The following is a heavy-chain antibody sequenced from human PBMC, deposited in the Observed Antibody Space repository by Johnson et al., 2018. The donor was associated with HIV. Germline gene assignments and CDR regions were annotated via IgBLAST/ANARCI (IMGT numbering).Heavy chain of an antibody. CDR2: INSDGSST. D-gene: IGHD3-10*01. CDR1: GFTFSSYW. Sequence: MQLVESGGGLVQSGGSLRLSCAASGFTFSSYWMHWVRQGPGKGLVWVSRINSDGSSTRYADSVKGRFTISRDNSKKTLSLQMNSLRPEDTAVYYCAKSSSATYYGDAFDMWGQGTMVTVSS. V-gene: IGHV3-74*02. CDR3: AKSSSATYYGDAFDM. J-gene: IGHJ3*02.